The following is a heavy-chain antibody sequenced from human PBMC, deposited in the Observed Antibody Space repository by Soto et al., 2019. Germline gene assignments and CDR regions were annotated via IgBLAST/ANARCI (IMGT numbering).Heavy chain of an antibody. Sequence: QLQLQESGSGLVKPSQTLSLTCAVSGGSISSGGYSWSWIRQPPGKGLEWIGYIYHSVSTYYNPPLKGRVTISVDRSKNQFSLKLSSVTAADTAVYYCARLSTAMALYDYWGQGTLVTVSS. CDR1: GGSISSGGYS. CDR3: ARLSTAMALYDY. D-gene: IGHD5-18*01. CDR2: IYHSVST. J-gene: IGHJ4*02. V-gene: IGHV4-30-2*01.